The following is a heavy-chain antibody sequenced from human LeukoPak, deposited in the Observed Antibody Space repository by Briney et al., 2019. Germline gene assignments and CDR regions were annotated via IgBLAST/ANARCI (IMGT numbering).Heavy chain of an antibody. D-gene: IGHD2-2*01. Sequence: SVKVSCKASGGTFSSYTISWVRQAPGQGLEWMGGIIPILGIANYAQKFQGRVTITADKSTSTAYMELSSLRSEDTAVYYCASVGCSSTSCHGEYYYYMDVWGKGTTVTVSS. J-gene: IGHJ6*03. V-gene: IGHV1-69*10. CDR1: GGTFSSYT. CDR2: IIPILGIA. CDR3: ASVGCSSTSCHGEYYYYMDV.